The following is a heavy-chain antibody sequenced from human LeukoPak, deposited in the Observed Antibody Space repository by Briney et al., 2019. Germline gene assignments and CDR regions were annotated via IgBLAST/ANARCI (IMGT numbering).Heavy chain of an antibody. CDR2: MNPNSGNT. V-gene: IGHV1-8*01. D-gene: IGHD6-13*01. Sequence: ASVKVSCKASGYTFTSYDINWVRQATGQGLEWMGWMNPNSGNTGYAQKFQGRVTMTRNTSISTAYMELSRLRSDDTAVYYCARVEYSSSWYRDWGQGTLVTVSS. J-gene: IGHJ4*02. CDR1: GYTFTSYD. CDR3: ARVEYSSSWYRD.